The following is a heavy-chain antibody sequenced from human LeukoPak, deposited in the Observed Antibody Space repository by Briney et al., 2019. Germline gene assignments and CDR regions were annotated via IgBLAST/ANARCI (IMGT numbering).Heavy chain of an antibody. CDR2: IYYSGST. CDR1: GGSISSHY. Sequence: SETLSLTCTVTGGSISSHYWRWIRQPPGKGLEWIGYIYYSGSTNYNPSLKSLVSISVESSKHQFSLKLSSVTAADTAVYYCARGTHGFWSGYSRGGHDYWGQGTLVTVCS. V-gene: IGHV4-59*11. J-gene: IGHJ4*02. CDR3: ARGTHGFWSGYSRGGHDY. D-gene: IGHD3-3*01.